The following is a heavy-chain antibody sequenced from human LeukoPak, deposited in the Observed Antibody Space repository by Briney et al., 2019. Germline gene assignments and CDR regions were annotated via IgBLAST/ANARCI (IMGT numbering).Heavy chain of an antibody. Sequence: ASVKVSCKASGYTFTGYYMHWVRQAPGQGLEWMGWINPNSGGTNYAQKFRGRVTMTRDTSISTAYMELSRLRSDDTAVYYCASSSNYYYYYMDVWGKGTTVTISS. CDR1: GYTFTGYY. CDR3: ASSSNYYYYYMDV. J-gene: IGHJ6*03. CDR2: INPNSGGT. V-gene: IGHV1-2*02.